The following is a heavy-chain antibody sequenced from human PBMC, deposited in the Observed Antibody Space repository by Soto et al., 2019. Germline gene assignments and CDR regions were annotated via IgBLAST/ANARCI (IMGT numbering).Heavy chain of an antibody. CDR1: GGTFSSYA. V-gene: IGHV1-18*01. CDR2: ISPNFGTA. D-gene: IGHD3-10*01. Sequence: ASVKVSCKASGGTFSSYAISWGRQAPEQGLEWMGGISPNFGTANYAQKLQGRVTMTTDTSTSTAYMELRSLRSDDTAVYYCARVEGTYGSGSYYPTDYYYYGMDVWGQGTTVTVSS. J-gene: IGHJ6*02. CDR3: ARVEGTYGSGSYYPTDYYYYGMDV.